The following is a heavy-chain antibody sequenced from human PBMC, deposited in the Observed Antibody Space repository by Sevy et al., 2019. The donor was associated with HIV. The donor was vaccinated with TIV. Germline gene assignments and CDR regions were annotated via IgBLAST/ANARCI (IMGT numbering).Heavy chain of an antibody. V-gene: IGHV3-30*18. CDR1: GFTFSSYG. Sequence: GGSLRLSCAASGFTFSSYGMHWVRQAPGKGLEWVAVISYDGSNKYYGDSVKGRFTISRANSKNTLYLQMNSLRAEDTAVYYCAKWSMGGARWLQLGAFDIWGQGTMVTVSS. CDR3: AKWSMGGARWLQLGAFDI. J-gene: IGHJ3*02. D-gene: IGHD5-12*01. CDR2: ISYDGSNK.